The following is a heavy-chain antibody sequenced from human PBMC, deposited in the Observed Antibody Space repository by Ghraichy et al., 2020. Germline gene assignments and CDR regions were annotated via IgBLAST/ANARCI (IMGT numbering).Heavy chain of an antibody. J-gene: IGHJ4*02. D-gene: IGHD3-22*01. CDR1: WFTVSSNY. CDR2: IYSGGST. CDR3: ARGMNEEQNYYEDY. V-gene: IGHV3-53*01. Sequence: GGSLRLSCAASWFTVSSNYMSWVRQAPGKGLEWVSVIYSGGSTYYADSVKGRFTISRDNSKNTLYLQMNSLRAEDTAVYYCARGMNEEQNYYEDYWGQGTLVTVSS.